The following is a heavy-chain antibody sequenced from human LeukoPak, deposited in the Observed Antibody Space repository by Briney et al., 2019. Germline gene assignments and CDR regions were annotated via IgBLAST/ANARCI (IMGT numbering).Heavy chain of an antibody. CDR1: GFTFSSYA. CDR3: VKVLGSSGYYYADAFDI. CDR2: ISSSGGST. J-gene: IGHJ3*02. V-gene: IGHV3-64D*09. Sequence: GGSLRLSCSASGFTFSSYAMHWVRQAPGKGLEYVSAISSSGGSTYYADSMKGRFTISRDNSKNTLYLHMSSLRAEDTAVYYCVKVLGSSGYYYADAFDIWGHGTMVTVSS. D-gene: IGHD3-22*01.